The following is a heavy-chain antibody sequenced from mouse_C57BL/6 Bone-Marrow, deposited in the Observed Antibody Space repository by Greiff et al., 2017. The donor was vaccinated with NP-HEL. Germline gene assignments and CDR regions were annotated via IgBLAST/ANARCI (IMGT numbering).Heavy chain of an antibody. J-gene: IGHJ4*01. V-gene: IGHV1-64*01. D-gene: IGHD2-1*01. CDR3: APYGNYYAMDY. Sequence: VQLVESGAELVKPGASVKLSCKASGYTFTSYWMHWVKQRPGQGLEWIGMIHPNSGSTNYNEKFKSKATLTVDKSSSTAYMQLSSLTSEDSAVYYCAPYGNYYAMDYWGQGTSVTVSS. CDR1: GYTFTSYW. CDR2: IHPNSGST.